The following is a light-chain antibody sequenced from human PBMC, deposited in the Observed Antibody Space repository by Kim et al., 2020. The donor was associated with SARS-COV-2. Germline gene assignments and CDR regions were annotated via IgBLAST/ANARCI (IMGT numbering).Light chain of an antibody. CDR1: QSVSSN. Sequence: SPGKRATLSCRSSQSVSSNLAWYQQKPGQAPRLLIYGASTRATGIPARFSGSGSGTEFTLTISSLQSEDFAVYYCQQYYNWPPWAFGQGTKVDIK. V-gene: IGKV3-15*01. J-gene: IGKJ1*01. CDR2: GAS. CDR3: QQYYNWPPWA.